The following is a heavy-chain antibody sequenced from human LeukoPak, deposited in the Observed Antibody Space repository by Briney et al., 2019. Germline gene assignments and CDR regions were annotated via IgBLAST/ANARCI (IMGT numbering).Heavy chain of an antibody. V-gene: IGHV3-33*01. CDR2: IWYDGSNK. CDR3: ARDGSGKNWFDP. CDR1: GFTFSSYG. Sequence: PGRSLRLSCAASGFTFSSYGMHWVRQAPGKGLEWVAVIWYDGSNKYYADSVKGRFTISRDNSKNTLYLQMNSLRAEDTAVYYCARDGSGKNWFDPWGQGTLVTVSS. J-gene: IGHJ5*02. D-gene: IGHD3-10*01.